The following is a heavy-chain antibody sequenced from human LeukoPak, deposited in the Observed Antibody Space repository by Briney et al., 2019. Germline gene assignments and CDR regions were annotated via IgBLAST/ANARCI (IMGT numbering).Heavy chain of an antibody. CDR3: ARDKSLTPPHHPTLDY. D-gene: IGHD1-14*01. CDR2: IYTSGST. V-gene: IGHV4-4*07. J-gene: IGHJ4*02. CDR1: GGSISSYY. Sequence: PSETLSLTCTVSGGSISSYYRSWIRQPAGKGLEWIGRIYTSGSTNYNPSLKSRVTMSVDTSKNQFSLKLSSVTAADTAVYYCARDKSLTPPHHPTLDYWGQGTLVTVSS.